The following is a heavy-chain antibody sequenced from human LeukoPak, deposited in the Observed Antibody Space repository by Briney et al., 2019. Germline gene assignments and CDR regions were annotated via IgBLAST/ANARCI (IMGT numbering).Heavy chain of an antibody. CDR2: ISSSSSYI. J-gene: IGHJ4*02. Sequence: GGSLRLSCAASGFTFSSYSMNWVRQAPGKGLEWVSSISSSSSYIYYAGSVKGRFTISRDNAKNSLYLQMNSLRAEDTAVYYCARGRNYGGNHMDYWGQGTLVTVSS. D-gene: IGHD4-23*01. CDR3: ARGRNYGGNHMDY. V-gene: IGHV3-21*01. CDR1: GFTFSSYS.